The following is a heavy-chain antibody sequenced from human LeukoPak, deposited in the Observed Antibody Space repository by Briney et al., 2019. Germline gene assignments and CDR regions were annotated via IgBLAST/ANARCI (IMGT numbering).Heavy chain of an antibody. J-gene: IGHJ4*02. Sequence: PSEALSLTCTVSGDSISSSIYYWGWIRQPPGKGLEWIGSFYYSGSTYYNPSLKSRVTISVDTSKNQFSLKMSSVTAADTAVYYCARVSSWYFSCEYWGQGTLVTVSS. CDR2: FYYSGST. D-gene: IGHD6-13*01. V-gene: IGHV4-39*01. CDR3: ARVSSWYFSCEY. CDR1: GDSISSSIYY.